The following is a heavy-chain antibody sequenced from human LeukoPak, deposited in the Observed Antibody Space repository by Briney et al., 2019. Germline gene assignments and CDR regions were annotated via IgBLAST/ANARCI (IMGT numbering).Heavy chain of an antibody. J-gene: IGHJ6*04. D-gene: IGHD2-15*01. CDR2: ISSSSSYI. CDR3: TRGYCSGGSCYSGSFGDV. Sequence: GGSLRLSYAASGFTFSSYSMNWVRQAPGKGLEWVSSISSSSSYIYYADSVKGRFTISRDNAKNSLYLQMNSLRAEDTAVYYCTRGYCSGGSCYSGSFGDVWGKGTTVTISS. V-gene: IGHV3-21*01. CDR1: GFTFSSYS.